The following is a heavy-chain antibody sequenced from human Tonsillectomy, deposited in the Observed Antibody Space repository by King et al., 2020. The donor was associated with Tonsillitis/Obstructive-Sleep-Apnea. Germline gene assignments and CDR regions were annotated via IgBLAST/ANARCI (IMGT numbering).Heavy chain of an antibody. CDR3: ARVRVVFSEFNDAFDI. D-gene: IGHD3-3*01. V-gene: IGHV3-30*04. CDR2: TSYDGSNR. J-gene: IGHJ3*02. CDR1: GFTFSSYA. Sequence: VQLVESGGGVVQPGRSLRLSCAASGFTFSSYAMHWVRQAPGKGLEWVAVTSYDGSNRFHADSVKGRFTISRGNSKNTLYLQMNSLRAEDTAVYYCARVRVVFSEFNDAFDIWGQGTMVTVSS.